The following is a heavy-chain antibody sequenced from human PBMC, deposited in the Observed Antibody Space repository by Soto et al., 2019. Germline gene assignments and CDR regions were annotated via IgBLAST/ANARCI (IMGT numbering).Heavy chain of an antibody. J-gene: IGHJ5*02. D-gene: IGHD6-13*01. CDR2: INTYNGNT. CDR1: GYTFTSYG. CDR3: AREPAAGDWFDP. V-gene: IGHV1-18*01. Sequence: QVQLVQSGAEVKKPGASVKVSCKASGYTFTSYGITWVRQAPGQGLEWMGWINTYNGNTNYAQKLQGRVIMTTDTSTSTAYMELRSLRSDDTAVYYCAREPAAGDWFDPWGQGTLVTVSS.